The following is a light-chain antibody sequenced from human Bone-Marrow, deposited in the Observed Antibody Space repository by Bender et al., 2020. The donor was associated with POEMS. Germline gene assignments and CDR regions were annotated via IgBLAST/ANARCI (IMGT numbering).Light chain of an antibody. J-gene: IGLJ3*02. CDR3: QSYDSSLSGSV. CDR1: SSNFGAGYD. Sequence: QSVLTQPPSASGTPGQRVTISCTGSSSNFGAGYDVHWYQQLPGTAPKLLIYANNNRPSGVPDRFSGSRSGTSASLAITGLQADDEADYYCQSYDSSLSGSVFGGGTKLTVL. V-gene: IGLV1-40*01. CDR2: ANN.